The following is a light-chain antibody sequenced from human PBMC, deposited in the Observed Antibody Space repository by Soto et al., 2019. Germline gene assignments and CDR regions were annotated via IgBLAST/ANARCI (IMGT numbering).Light chain of an antibody. V-gene: IGLV2-8*01. CDR1: SSDTGDYNY. Sequence: QSALTQPPSASGSPGQSVTISRSGTSSDTGDYNYVSWYQQHPGKAPKLMIYEVSKRPSGVPDRFSGSKSGNTASLTVSGLQAEDEADYYCSSYAGSDNYVFGTGTKVTVL. J-gene: IGLJ1*01. CDR3: SSYAGSDNYV. CDR2: EVS.